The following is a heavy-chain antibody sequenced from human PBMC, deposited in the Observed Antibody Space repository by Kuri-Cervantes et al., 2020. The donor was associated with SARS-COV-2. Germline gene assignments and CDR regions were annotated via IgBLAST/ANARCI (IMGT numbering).Heavy chain of an antibody. CDR2: IHYSGST. D-gene: IGHD1-26*01. CDR3: ARLGATKGSYYYGVDV. V-gene: IGHV4-59*01. J-gene: IGHJ6*02. Sequence: GSLRLSCTVSGGSISSYYWSWARQPPGKGLEWIGNIHYSGSTNYNPPLKSRVTISVDTSKNQLSLRLSSVTAADTAVYYCARLGATKGSYYYGVDVWGQGTTVTVSS. CDR1: GGSISSYY.